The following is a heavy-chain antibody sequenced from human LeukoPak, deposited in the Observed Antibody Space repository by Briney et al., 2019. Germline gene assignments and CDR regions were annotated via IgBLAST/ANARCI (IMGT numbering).Heavy chain of an antibody. D-gene: IGHD3-16*02. CDR1: GFTFSNFG. CDR2: IWYDGSKK. CDR3: ARNGGGSYHGDY. J-gene: IGHJ4*02. Sequence: GGSLRLSCSASGFTFSNFGMPWVRQAPGKGLEWVADIWYDGSKKYYADSVKGRFTISKDNSKNTLYLQLNSLRAGDTAVYYCARNGGGSYHGDYWGQGTLVTVSS. V-gene: IGHV3-33*01.